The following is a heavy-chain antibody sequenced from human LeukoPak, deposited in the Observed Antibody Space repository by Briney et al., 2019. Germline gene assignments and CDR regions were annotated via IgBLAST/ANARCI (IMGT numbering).Heavy chain of an antibody. V-gene: IGHV4-39*01. CDR2: IYYSGST. CDR1: GGSISSSSYY. D-gene: IGHD1-26*01. Sequence: SETPSLTCTVSGGSISSSSYYWGWIRQPPGKGLEWIGSIYYSGSTYYNPSLKSRVTISVDTSKNQFSLKLSSVTAADTAVYYCARQSAGSYDYWGQGTLVTVSS. CDR3: ARQSAGSYDY. J-gene: IGHJ4*02.